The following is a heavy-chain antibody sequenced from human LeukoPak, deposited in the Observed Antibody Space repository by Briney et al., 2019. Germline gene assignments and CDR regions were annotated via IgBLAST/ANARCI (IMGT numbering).Heavy chain of an antibody. CDR3: AKEGNSGWVPKY. D-gene: IGHD6-19*01. Sequence: ASVKVSCKASGYTFSGYYIHWVRQAPGQGLEWMGWINPNSGGTNSAQNFQDRVTLTRDTSTRTAYMELSSLRSEDTAVYYCAKEGNSGWVPKYWGQGTLVPVSS. V-gene: IGHV1-2*02. CDR1: GYTFSGYY. CDR2: INPNSGGT. J-gene: IGHJ4*02.